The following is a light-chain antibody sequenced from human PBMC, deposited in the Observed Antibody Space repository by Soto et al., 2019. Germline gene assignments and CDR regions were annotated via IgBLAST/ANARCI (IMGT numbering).Light chain of an antibody. CDR1: QSVSSYY. CDR2: GAS. J-gene: IGKJ1*01. CDR3: QQYGTSPPWT. Sequence: EIVLTQSPGTLSLSPGERATLSCRASQSVSSYYVAWYQQKPGQDPRLLIYGASSRATGIPDRFSGSGSGTDFTLTISRLEPEDFAVYYCQQYGTSPPWTFGQGTKVEIK. V-gene: IGKV3-20*01.